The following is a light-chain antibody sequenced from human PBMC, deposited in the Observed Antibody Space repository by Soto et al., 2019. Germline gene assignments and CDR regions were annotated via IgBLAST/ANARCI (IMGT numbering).Light chain of an antibody. CDR1: SRDGGGYDY. CDR3: SSYTSSITLGV. V-gene: IGLV2-14*01. J-gene: IGLJ1*01. CDR2: DVS. Sequence: QSALTQPASGSASPGQSITISCTGTSRDGGGYDYVSWYQQHPGKAPRLMIYDVSNRPSGVSNRFSGSKSGNTASLTISGLQDEDEADYYCSSYTSSITLGVFGTGTKVTVL.